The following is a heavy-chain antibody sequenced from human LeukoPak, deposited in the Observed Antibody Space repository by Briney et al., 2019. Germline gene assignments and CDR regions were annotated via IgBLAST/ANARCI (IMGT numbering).Heavy chain of an antibody. Sequence: GGSLRLSCAASGFTFSSYWMHWVRQAPGKGLVWVSRINTDGSSTAYADSVKGRFTISRDNAENTLYLQMNSLRAEDTAVYYCGKAGATINYGDYWGQGTLVTVSS. CDR2: INTDGSST. J-gene: IGHJ4*02. CDR1: GFTFSSYW. CDR3: GKAGATINYGDY. V-gene: IGHV3-74*01. D-gene: IGHD5-24*01.